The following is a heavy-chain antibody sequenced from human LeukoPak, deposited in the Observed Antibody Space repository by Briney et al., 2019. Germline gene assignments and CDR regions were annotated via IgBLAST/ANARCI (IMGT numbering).Heavy chain of an antibody. CDR2: ISSGGEST. D-gene: IGHD3-3*01. CDR3: ARAGLYDFWSASIQTYDYYYYGMDV. J-gene: IGHJ6*02. CDR1: GFTLGDYY. Sequence: GGSLRLFCAASGFTLGDYYMSWIRQAPGMGLEWVSYISSGGESTYYADSVEGRFTISRDNAENSLYLQMDSLRAEDTAVYYCARAGLYDFWSASIQTYDYYYYGMDVWGQGTTVTVSS. V-gene: IGHV3-11*01.